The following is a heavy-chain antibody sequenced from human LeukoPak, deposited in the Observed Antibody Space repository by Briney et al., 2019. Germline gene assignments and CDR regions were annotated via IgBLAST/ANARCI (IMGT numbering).Heavy chain of an antibody. D-gene: IGHD6-6*01. CDR2: IIPLFGTP. CDR1: GGTFIIYA. V-gene: IGHV1-69*13. Sequence: GASVKVSCKASGGTFIIYAINWVRQAPGQGLAWMGGIIPLFGTPNYAQKFQGRVTITADESTNTAYMELNSLRSEDTAVYYCARGTEEYSKSSGWFDPWGQGTLVIVSS. J-gene: IGHJ5*02. CDR3: ARGTEEYSKSSGWFDP.